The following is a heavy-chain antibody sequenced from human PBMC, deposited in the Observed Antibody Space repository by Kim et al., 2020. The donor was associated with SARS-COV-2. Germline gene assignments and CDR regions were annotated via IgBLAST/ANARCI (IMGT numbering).Heavy chain of an antibody. Sequence: ASVKVSCKASGYTFTDYTIHWVRQAPGQRLEYVGWITPDNGNTKYSQKFQGRTSITRDTSARTVYMDLSSLTSEDTAVYYCARDNAGWSFDRWGQGTLVT. V-gene: IGHV1-3*01. D-gene: IGHD6-19*01. J-gene: IGHJ4*02. CDR1: GYTFTDYT. CDR2: ITPDNGNT. CDR3: ARDNAGWSFDR.